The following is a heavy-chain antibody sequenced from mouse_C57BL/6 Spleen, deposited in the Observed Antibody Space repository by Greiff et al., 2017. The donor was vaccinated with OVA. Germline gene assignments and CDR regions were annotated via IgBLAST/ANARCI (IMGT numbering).Heavy chain of an antibody. CDR3: ARSYDYDEGYYFDY. V-gene: IGHV5-17*01. D-gene: IGHD2-4*01. Sequence: EVHLVESGGGLVKPGGSLKLSCAASGFTFSDYGMHWVRQAPEKGLEWVAYISSGSSTIYYADTVKGRFTISRDNATNTLFLQMTSLRSEDTATYYCARSYDYDEGYYFDYWGQGTTLTVSS. CDR1: GFTFSDYG. J-gene: IGHJ2*01. CDR2: ISSGSSTI.